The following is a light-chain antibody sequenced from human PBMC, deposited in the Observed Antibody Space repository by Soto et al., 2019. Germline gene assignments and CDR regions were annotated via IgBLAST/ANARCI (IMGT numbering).Light chain of an antibody. J-gene: IGLJ2*01. CDR1: SSDVGGYNY. Sequence: QSALTQPRSVSGSPGQSVTISCTGTSSDVGGYNYVSWYQHHPGKAPKLMIYDVTKRPSGVPDRFSGSKSGNTASLTISGLQAEDAADYRCCSYAGSYSLVFGGGAKLAVL. V-gene: IGLV2-11*01. CDR3: CSYAGSYSLV. CDR2: DVT.